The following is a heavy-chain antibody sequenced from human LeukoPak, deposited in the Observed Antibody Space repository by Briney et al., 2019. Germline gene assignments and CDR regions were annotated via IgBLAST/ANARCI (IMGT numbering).Heavy chain of an antibody. CDR1: GGTFSSYA. Sequence: ASVKVSCKASGGTFSSYAISWVRQAPGQGLEWMGGIIPIFGTANYAQKFQGRVTITADKSTSTAYMELSRLRSEDTAVYYCASGYSYGWDYCDFMDVWGKGTTVTISS. J-gene: IGHJ6*03. CDR2: IIPIFGTA. CDR3: ASGYSYGWDYCDFMDV. D-gene: IGHD5-18*01. V-gene: IGHV1-69*06.